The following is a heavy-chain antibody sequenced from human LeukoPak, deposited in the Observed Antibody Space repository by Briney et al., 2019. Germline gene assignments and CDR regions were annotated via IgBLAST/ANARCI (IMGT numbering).Heavy chain of an antibody. D-gene: IGHD3-3*01. CDR2: ISGSGGST. CDR1: GFTFSSYA. Sequence: GGSLRLTCAASGFTFSSYAMSWVRQAPGKGLEWVSAISGSGGSTYYADSVKGRFTISRDNSKNTLYLQMNSLRAEDTAVYYCAKASYYDFWSGFSGFDPWGQGTLVTVSS. CDR3: AKASYYDFWSGFSGFDP. J-gene: IGHJ5*02. V-gene: IGHV3-23*01.